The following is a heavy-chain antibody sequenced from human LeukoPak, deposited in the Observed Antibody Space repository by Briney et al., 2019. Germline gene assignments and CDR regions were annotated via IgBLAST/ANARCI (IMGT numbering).Heavy chain of an antibody. CDR3: ARGNRGTMIGP. CDR1: GGSISSGGYS. V-gene: IGHV4-30-2*01. J-gene: IGHJ5*02. CDR2: IYHSGST. D-gene: IGHD3-22*01. Sequence: PSETLSLTCAVSGGSISSGGYSWSWIRQPPGKGLEWIGYIYHSGSTYYNPSLKSRVTISVDRSKNQFSLKLSSVTAADTAVYYCARGNRGTMIGPWGQGTLVTVSS.